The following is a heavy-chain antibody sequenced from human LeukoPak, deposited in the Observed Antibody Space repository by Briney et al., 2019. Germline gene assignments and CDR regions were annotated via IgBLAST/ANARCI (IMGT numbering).Heavy chain of an antibody. J-gene: IGHJ3*02. CDR3: ASLEPAAIGGAFDI. CDR2: ISSSSSYI. V-gene: IGHV3-21*01. CDR1: GFTFSSYR. D-gene: IGHD2-2*01. Sequence: PGGSLRLSCAASGFTFSSYRMNWDRQAPGKGLAWVSSISSSSSYIYYADSVKGRFTISRDNAKNSLYLQMNSLRAEDTAVYYCASLEPAAIGGAFDIWGQGTMVTVSS.